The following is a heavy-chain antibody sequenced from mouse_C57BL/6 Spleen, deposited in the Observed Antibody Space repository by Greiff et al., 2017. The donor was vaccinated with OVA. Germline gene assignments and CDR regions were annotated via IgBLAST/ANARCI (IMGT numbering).Heavy chain of an antibody. Sequence: EVQLQQSGPELVKPGASVKISCKASGYTFTDYYMNWVKQSHGKSLEWIGDINPNNGGTSYNQKFKGKATLTVDKSSSTAYMELRSLTSEDSAVYYCADMSYAMDYWGQGTSVTVSS. CDR2: INPNNGGT. CDR1: GYTFTDYY. D-gene: IGHD2-3*01. V-gene: IGHV1-26*01. J-gene: IGHJ4*01. CDR3: ADMSYAMDY.